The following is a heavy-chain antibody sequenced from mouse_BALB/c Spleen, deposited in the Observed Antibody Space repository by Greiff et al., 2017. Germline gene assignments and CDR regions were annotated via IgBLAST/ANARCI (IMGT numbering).Heavy chain of an antibody. Sequence: VQLLESGAELMKPGASVKISCKATGYTFSSYWIEWVKQRPGHGLEWIGEILPGSGSTNYNEKFKGKATFTADTSSNTAYMQLSSLTSEDSAVYYCARDGSTGYFDYWGEGTTVTVSS. D-gene: IGHD1-1*01. CDR2: ILPGSGST. V-gene: IGHV1-9*01. CDR3: ARDGSTGYFDY. CDR1: GYTFSSYW. J-gene: IGHJ2*01.